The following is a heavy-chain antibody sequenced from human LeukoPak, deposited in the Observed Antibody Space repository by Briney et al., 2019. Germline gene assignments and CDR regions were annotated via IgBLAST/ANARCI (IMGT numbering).Heavy chain of an antibody. J-gene: IGHJ3*02. CDR1: GGSISSYY. V-gene: IGHV4-59*12. D-gene: IGHD6-13*01. CDR3: ARDPGIAAAGPVGNAFDI. CDR2: IYYSGST. Sequence: SETLSLTCTVSGGSISSYYWSWIRQPPGKGLEWIGYIYYSGSTNYNPSLKSRVTISVDTSKNQFSLKLSSVTAADTAVYYCARDPGIAAAGPVGNAFDIWGQGTMVTVSS.